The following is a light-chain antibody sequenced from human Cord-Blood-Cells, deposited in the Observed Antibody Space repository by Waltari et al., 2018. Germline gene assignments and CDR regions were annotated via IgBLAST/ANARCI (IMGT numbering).Light chain of an antibody. CDR2: GAS. J-gene: IGKJ2*03. Sequence: ETVSTQSPGTLSLSPGERATLSCRASQSVSSSYLAWYQQRPGQAPRLLIYGASSKATGIPDRFSGSGSGTDFTLTISRLEPEDFAVYYCKQYGSSPSFGQGTKLEIK. V-gene: IGKV3-20*01. CDR1: QSVSSSY. CDR3: KQYGSSPS.